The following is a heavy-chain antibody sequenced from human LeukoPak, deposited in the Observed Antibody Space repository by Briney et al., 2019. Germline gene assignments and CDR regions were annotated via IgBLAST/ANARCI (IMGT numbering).Heavy chain of an antibody. CDR3: ARGPANHYGMDV. D-gene: IGHD4/OR15-4a*01. CDR2: TNWNGGST. CDR1: GFTFDDYG. Sequence: GGSLRLSCAASGFTFDDYGMSWVRHAPGKGLEGVSGTNWNGGSTNYADSVKGRFTISRNNAKNSLYLQMSSLRVEDTALYHCARGPANHYGMDVWGQGTTVTVSS. V-gene: IGHV3-20*01. J-gene: IGHJ6*02.